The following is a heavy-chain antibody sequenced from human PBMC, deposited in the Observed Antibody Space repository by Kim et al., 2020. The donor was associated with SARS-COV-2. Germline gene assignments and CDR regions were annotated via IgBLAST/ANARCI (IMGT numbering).Heavy chain of an antibody. V-gene: IGHV3-74*01. J-gene: IGHJ6*02. Sequence: GGSLRLSCAASGFTFSSYWMHWVRQAPGKGLVWVSRINSDGSSTSYADSVKGRFTISRDNAKNTLYLQMNSLRAEDTAVYYCARDRRQWLVDHYYGMDVWGQGTTVTVSS. CDR2: INSDGSST. CDR1: GFTFSSYW. CDR3: ARDRRQWLVDHYYGMDV. D-gene: IGHD6-19*01.